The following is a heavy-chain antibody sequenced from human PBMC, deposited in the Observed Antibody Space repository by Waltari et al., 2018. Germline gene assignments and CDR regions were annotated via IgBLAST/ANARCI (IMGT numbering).Heavy chain of an antibody. V-gene: IGHV3-15*04. CDR2: IETKADGGST. J-gene: IGHJ5*02. D-gene: IGHD3-16*01. Sequence: MNWVLQAPGKGLECVGRIETKADGGSTDSAAFVKGRFTISRDDSKNTVYLQMNSLKSEDTGVYYCITVLRANWFDPWGQGTLVTVSS. CDR3: ITVLRANWFDP.